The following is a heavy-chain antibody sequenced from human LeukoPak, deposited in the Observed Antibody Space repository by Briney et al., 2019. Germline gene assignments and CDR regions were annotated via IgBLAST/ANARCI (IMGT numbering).Heavy chain of an antibody. D-gene: IGHD3-16*01. Sequence: PGGSLRLSCAASGFTFSGFWIHWVRQAPGKGLVWVSRVNPGGSIANFADSVKGRFTISRDNAKNTVYLQTSSLTAEDTAVYYCVRGTYHAYYMDVWGKGTTVTVSS. CDR3: VRGTYHAYYMDV. CDR1: GFTFSGFW. J-gene: IGHJ6*03. V-gene: IGHV3-74*01. CDR2: VNPGGSIA.